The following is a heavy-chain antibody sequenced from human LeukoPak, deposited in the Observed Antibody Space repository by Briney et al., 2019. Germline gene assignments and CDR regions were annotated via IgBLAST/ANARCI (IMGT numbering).Heavy chain of an antibody. Sequence: PGGSLRLSCAASGFTFSSYSMNWVRQAPGKGREWVSSISSSSSYINSADSVQGRFTISRDHAKNSLYLQMNSLRAEDTAVYYCAREAAAGVWGQGTLVTVSS. CDR3: AREAAAGV. CDR1: GFTFSSYS. D-gene: IGHD6-13*01. CDR2: ISSSSSYI. J-gene: IGHJ4*02. V-gene: IGHV3-21*01.